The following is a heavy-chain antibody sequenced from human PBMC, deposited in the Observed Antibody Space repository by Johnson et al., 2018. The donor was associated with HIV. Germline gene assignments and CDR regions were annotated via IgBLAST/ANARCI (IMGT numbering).Heavy chain of an antibody. CDR2: VNWNCEST. V-gene: IGHV3-20*04. Sequence: MQLVESGGGVVRPGGSLRLSCEGSGFSFHDYAMSWVRQPPGKGLEWVSGVNWNCESTGYADSVKGRFTISRDNSKNTLYLQMNSLRAEDTAVYFCARKKDAAFDIWGQGTMVTVSS. J-gene: IGHJ3*02. CDR3: ARKKDAAFDI. CDR1: GFSFHDYA.